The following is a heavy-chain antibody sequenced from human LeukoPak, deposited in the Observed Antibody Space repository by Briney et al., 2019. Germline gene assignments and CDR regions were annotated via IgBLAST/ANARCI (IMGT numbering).Heavy chain of an antibody. Sequence: GSSVKVSCKASGGTFSSYAISWVRQAPGQGLEWMGGIIPIFGTANYAQKFQGRVTITTDESTSTAYMELSSLRSEDTAVYYCARVPEYDSSGYAPFGYWGHGTLVTVSS. CDR2: IIPIFGTA. V-gene: IGHV1-69*05. CDR1: GGTFSSYA. D-gene: IGHD3-22*01. CDR3: ARVPEYDSSGYAPFGY. J-gene: IGHJ4*01.